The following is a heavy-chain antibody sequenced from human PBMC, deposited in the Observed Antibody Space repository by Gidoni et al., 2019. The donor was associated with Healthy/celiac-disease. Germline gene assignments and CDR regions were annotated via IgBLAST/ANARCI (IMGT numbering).Heavy chain of an antibody. CDR1: GFTFSSYA. Sequence: EVQLLESGGGLVQPGGSLRLSCAASGFTFSSYAMRWVRQAPGKGLEWVSAISGSGGSTYYADSVKGRFTISRDNSKNTLYLQMNSLRAEDTAVYYCAKVSTVPYYYDSSGPRGNAFDIWGQGTMVTVSS. CDR2: ISGSGGST. V-gene: IGHV3-23*01. CDR3: AKVSTVPYYYDSSGPRGNAFDI. J-gene: IGHJ3*02. D-gene: IGHD3-22*01.